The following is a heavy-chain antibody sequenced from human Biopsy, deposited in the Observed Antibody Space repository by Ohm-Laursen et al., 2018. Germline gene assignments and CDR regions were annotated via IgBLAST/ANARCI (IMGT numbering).Heavy chain of an antibody. V-gene: IGHV1-69*10. Sequence: ASVKVSCKASGYTFTGQYLHWVRQVPGQGLEWMGWINPMLDVANYAQKFQGRVTITADKLTSTAYMELASLRSEDTAVYYCAIYGGTEPEGDWGQGTLVTVSS. D-gene: IGHD3-16*01. CDR3: AIYGGTEPEGD. CDR1: GYTFTGQY. CDR2: INPMLDVA. J-gene: IGHJ4*02.